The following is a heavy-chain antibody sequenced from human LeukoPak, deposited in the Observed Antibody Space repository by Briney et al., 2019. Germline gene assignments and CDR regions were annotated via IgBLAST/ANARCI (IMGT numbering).Heavy chain of an antibody. J-gene: IGHJ4*02. CDR1: GFTFDGYT. V-gene: IGHV3-43*02. CDR3: ARDTQWLVPSFDY. Sequence: PGGSLRLSCSASGFTFDGYTMHWVRQAPGKGLEWVSLISGDGRRTYYADSMKGRITISRDNSKNSLYLQMNSLRSEDTAFYYCARDTQWLVPSFDYWGQGALVTVSS. CDR2: ISGDGRRT. D-gene: IGHD6-19*01.